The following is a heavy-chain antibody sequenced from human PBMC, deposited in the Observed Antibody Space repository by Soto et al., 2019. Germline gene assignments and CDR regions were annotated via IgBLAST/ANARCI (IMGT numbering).Heavy chain of an antibody. Sequence: SVKVSCKASGGTFSSYAISWVRQAPGQGLEWMGGIIPIFGTANYAQKFQGRVTITADESTSTAYMELSSLRSEDTAVYYCAREPRLVTAYYYYGMDVWGQGTTVTVSS. CDR2: IIPIFGTA. CDR3: AREPRLVTAYYYYGMDV. CDR1: GGTFSSYA. D-gene: IGHD5-18*01. V-gene: IGHV1-69*13. J-gene: IGHJ6*02.